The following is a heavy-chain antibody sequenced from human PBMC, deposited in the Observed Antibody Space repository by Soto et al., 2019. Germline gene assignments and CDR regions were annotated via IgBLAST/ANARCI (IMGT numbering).Heavy chain of an antibody. CDR2: IDWDDDK. D-gene: IGHD1-26*01. J-gene: IGHJ4*02. Sequence: ATQTLMLTCTFSRFSPSTRGRCVSWIRHPPWKALELLALIDWDDDKYYSTSLKTRLTISKDTSKNQVVLTMTNMDPVDTATYYCARIRGSGSYYVDYWGQGTLVTVSS. CDR1: RFSPSTRGRC. CDR3: ARIRGSGSYYVDY. V-gene: IGHV2-70*01.